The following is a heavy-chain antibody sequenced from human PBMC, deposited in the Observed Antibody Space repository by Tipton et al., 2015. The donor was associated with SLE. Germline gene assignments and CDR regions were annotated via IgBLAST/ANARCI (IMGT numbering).Heavy chain of an antibody. CDR2: IYTSGST. CDR3: ASTGVNYRRRAFDI. CDR1: GGSISSGSYY. Sequence: TLSLTCTVSGGSISSGSYYWSWIRQPAGKGLEWIGYIYTSGSTNYNPSLKSRVTISADTSKNQCSLKLSTVTAADTAVYYCASTGVNYRRRAFDIWGQGKMVTVSS. D-gene: IGHD5-24*01. V-gene: IGHV4-61*09. J-gene: IGHJ3*02.